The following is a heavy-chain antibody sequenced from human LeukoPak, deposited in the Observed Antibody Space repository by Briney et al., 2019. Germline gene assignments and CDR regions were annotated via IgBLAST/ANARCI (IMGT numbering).Heavy chain of an antibody. D-gene: IGHD4-17*01. Sequence: SETLSLTCTVSGGSISSGSYYWSWIRQPAGKGLEWIGRIYTSGSTNYNPSLKSRVTISVDTSKNQFSLKLSSVTAADTAVYYCARDRDDYGDFDYWGQGTLVTVSS. CDR3: ARDRDDYGDFDY. V-gene: IGHV4-61*02. CDR2: IYTSGST. J-gene: IGHJ4*02. CDR1: GGSISSGSYY.